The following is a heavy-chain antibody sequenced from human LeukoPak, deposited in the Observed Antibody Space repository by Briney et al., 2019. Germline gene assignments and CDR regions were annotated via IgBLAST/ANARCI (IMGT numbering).Heavy chain of an antibody. D-gene: IGHD4-17*01. V-gene: IGHV3-21*01. CDR2: ISRSSSNI. Sequence: GGSLRLSCAASGFTFSTYSMNWVRQAPGKGLEWVSSISRSSSNIYYADSVKGRFTISRDNSKNTLYLQMNSLRAEDTAVYYCARVRVTTPYGMDVWGQGTTVTVSS. CDR3: ARVRVTTPYGMDV. J-gene: IGHJ6*02. CDR1: GFTFSTYS.